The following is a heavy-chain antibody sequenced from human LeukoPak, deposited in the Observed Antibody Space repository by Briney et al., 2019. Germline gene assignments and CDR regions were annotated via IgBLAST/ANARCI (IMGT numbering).Heavy chain of an antibody. CDR1: GGSISSGDYY. J-gene: IGHJ5*02. CDR3: ARPYYYDSRIDP. D-gene: IGHD3-22*01. Sequence: SETLSLTCTVSGGSISSGDYYWSWIRQPPGKGLEWIGYTYYSGSTYYNPSLKSRATVSVDTSKNQFSLKLTSVTAADTAVYYCARPYYYDSRIDPWGQGTLVTVSS. V-gene: IGHV4-30-4*01. CDR2: TYYSGST.